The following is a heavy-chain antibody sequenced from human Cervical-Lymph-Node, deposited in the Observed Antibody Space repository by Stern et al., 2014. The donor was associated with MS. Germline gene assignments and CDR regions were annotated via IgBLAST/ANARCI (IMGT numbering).Heavy chain of an antibody. V-gene: IGHV4-61*01. J-gene: IGHJ6*02. Sequence: QLQLQESGPGLVKPSETLSLTCTVSGGSVSSGSYYWSWIRQPPGKGLEWIGYIYYSGSTNYNPSLKSRVTISVDTSKNQFSLKLSSVTAADTAVYYCARDRSLADYYGMDVWGQGTTVTVSS. CDR2: IYYSGST. CDR1: GGSVSSGSYY. CDR3: ARDRSLADYYGMDV.